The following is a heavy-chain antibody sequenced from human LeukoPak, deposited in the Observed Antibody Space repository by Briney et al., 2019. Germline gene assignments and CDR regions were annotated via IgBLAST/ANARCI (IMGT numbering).Heavy chain of an antibody. CDR1: GGSISSSSYY. CDR2: IYYSGST. D-gene: IGHD6-13*01. CDR3: ARVTGYVMEDYFDY. V-gene: IGHV4-39*07. J-gene: IGHJ4*02. Sequence: PSETLSLTCTVSGGSISSSSYYWGRIRQPPGKGLEWIGSIYYSGSTYYNPSLKSRVTISVDTSKNQFSLRLSSVTAADTAVYYCARVTGYVMEDYFDYWGQGTLVTVSS.